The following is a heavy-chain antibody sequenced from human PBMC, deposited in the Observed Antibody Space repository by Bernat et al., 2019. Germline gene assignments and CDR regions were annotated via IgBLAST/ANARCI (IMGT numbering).Heavy chain of an antibody. V-gene: IGHV4-30-4*01. CDR3: ARVGGSGWYNPYYFDY. CDR1: GGTISSGDYY. J-gene: IGHJ4*02. D-gene: IGHD6-19*01. CDR2: IYYSGST. Sequence: QVQLQESGPGLVKPSQTLSLTCTVSGGTISSGDYYWSWIRQPPGKGLEWIGYIYYSGSTYYNPSLKSRVTISVDMSKNQFSLKLSSVTPEDTAVYYCARVGGSGWYNPYYFDYWGQGTLVTVSS.